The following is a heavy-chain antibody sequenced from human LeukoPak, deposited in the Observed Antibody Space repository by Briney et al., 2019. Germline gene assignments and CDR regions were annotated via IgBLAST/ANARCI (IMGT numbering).Heavy chain of an antibody. CDR1: GGSIISGSKY. J-gene: IGHJ4*02. Sequence: SETLSLTCTVSGGSIISGSKYWGWIRQAPGTGLEWIGSIYYSGTTYYNPSLKSRVTISLDTPKNQFSLKLSSVTAADTAVYYCARHDAVVTARPFDYWGQGALVTVSS. CDR3: ARHDAVVTARPFDY. CDR2: IYYSGTT. V-gene: IGHV4-39*01. D-gene: IGHD2-21*02.